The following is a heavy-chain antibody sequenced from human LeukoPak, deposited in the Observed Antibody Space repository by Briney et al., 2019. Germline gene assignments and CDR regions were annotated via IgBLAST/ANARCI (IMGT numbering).Heavy chain of an antibody. CDR2: MNPDSGNT. CDR1: GYMFTSYD. D-gene: IGHD3-16*01. CDR3: AGGPFGGFDP. J-gene: IGHJ5*02. Sequence: ASVKVSCKASGYMFTSYDINWVRQATGQGLEWMGWMNPDSGNTGYAQKFQGRVTMTRSTSISTAYMELSSLRSEDTAVYYCAGGPFGGFDPWGQGTLVTVSS. V-gene: IGHV1-8*01.